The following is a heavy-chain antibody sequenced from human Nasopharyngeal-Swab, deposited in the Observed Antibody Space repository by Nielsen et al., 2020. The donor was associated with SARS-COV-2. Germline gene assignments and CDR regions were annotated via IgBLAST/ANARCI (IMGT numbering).Heavy chain of an antibody. Sequence: GESLKISCAASGLIVSSNYMSWVRQAPGKGLEWVSIIYSGGTTYYADSVRGRFTISRDNAKNSLYLQMNSLRAEDTAVYYCARREAAGTLNYWGQGTLVTVSS. D-gene: IGHD6-13*01. CDR2: IYSGGTT. CDR3: ARREAAGTLNY. V-gene: IGHV3-53*01. CDR1: GLIVSSNY. J-gene: IGHJ4*02.